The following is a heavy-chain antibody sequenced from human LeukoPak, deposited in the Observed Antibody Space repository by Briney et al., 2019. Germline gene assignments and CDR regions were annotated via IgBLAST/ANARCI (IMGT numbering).Heavy chain of an antibody. CDR2: IGPSGKT. V-gene: IGHV3-53*01. D-gene: IGHD3-10*01. J-gene: IGHJ2*01. CDR3: VREVPVDREVIGYYFDL. CDR1: GGSISSGGYY. Sequence: QPSETLSLTCTVSGGSISSGGYYWSWIRQAPGKGLEWVSIIGPSGKTFYADSVEGRFAISRDNSGNRVYLQMDSLRPADTAVYYCVREVPVDREVIGYYFDLWGPGTLVTVSS.